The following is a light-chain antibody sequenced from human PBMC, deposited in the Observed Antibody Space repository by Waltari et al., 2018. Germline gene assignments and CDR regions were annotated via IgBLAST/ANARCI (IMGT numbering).Light chain of an antibody. CDR3: QQRRSWPLT. J-gene: IGKJ4*01. CDR2: DTS. Sequence: EIVLTQSPATLSLSPGERATISCRASHSVDWYLAWYQQRPGQPPRLLIYDTSNRAPGIPARFSGSGSDTDFTLTISSLEPEDFAVYYCQQRRSWPLTFGGGTKVEIE. V-gene: IGKV3-11*01. CDR1: HSVDWY.